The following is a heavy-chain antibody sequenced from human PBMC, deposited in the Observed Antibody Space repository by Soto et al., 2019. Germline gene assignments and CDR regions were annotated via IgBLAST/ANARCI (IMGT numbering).Heavy chain of an antibody. D-gene: IGHD3-3*01. V-gene: IGHV4-31*03. CDR3: ARRLFP. CDR2: IYYIGST. Sequence: SETLSLTCTVSGGSISSGGYYWNWIRQHPGKGLEWIGYIYYIGSTYYNPSLKSRVTISLDTSKNQFSLKLSSGTAADTAVYYCARRLFPSGQRTLDPVSS. CDR1: GGSISSGGYY. J-gene: IGHJ5*02.